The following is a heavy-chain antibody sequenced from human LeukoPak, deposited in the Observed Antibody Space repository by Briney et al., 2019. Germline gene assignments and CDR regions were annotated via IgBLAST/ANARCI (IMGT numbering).Heavy chain of an antibody. J-gene: IGHJ2*01. V-gene: IGHV1-18*01. CDR1: GYTFTSYG. CDR2: ISGYSGNT. Sequence: ASVKVSCKASGYTFTSYGFHWVRQAPGQGLEWMGWISGYSGNTNYAQKFQGRVTMTTDTSTSTAYMELRSLRSDDTAVYYCARDRGPGDEPGGYFDLWGRGTLVTVSS. D-gene: IGHD4-17*01. CDR3: ARDRGPGDEPGGYFDL.